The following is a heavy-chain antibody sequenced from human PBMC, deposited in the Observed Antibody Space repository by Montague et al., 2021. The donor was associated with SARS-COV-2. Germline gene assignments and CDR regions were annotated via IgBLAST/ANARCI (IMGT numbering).Heavy chain of an antibody. V-gene: IGHV4-39*01. J-gene: IGHJ4*02. CDR3: AGHGKTRIAVIVVGIGYFDH. CDR1: GGSISSSSYY. Sequence: SETLSLTCTVSGGSISSSSYYWGWIRQPPGRGLEWIGSIYYSGSTXYNPSLKSRVTISVDTSKNQFSLKLSSVTAADTAGYYCAGHGKTRIAVIVVGIGYFDHWGQGTLVTVSS. D-gene: IGHD3-22*01. CDR2: IYYSGST.